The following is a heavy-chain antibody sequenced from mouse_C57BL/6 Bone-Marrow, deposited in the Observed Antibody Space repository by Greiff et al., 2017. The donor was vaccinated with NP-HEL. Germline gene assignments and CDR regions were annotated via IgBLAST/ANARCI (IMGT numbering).Heavy chain of an antibody. CDR2: INPYNGGT. CDR1: GYTFTDYY. V-gene: IGHV1-19*01. J-gene: IGHJ4*01. Sequence: EVQLQQSGPVLVKPGASVKMSCKASGYTFTDYYMNWVKQSHGKSLEWIGVINPYNGGTSYNQKFKGKATLTVDKSSSTAYMELNSLTSEDSAVYYCARGEWDYYAMDYWGQGTSVTVSS. CDR3: ARGEWDYYAMDY.